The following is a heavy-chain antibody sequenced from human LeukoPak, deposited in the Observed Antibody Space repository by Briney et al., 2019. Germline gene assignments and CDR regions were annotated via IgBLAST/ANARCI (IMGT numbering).Heavy chain of an antibody. CDR3: ARGCSDGICYTNAFDF. Sequence: PSETLSLTCTVSGGSIRSHSWSWIRQSPGKGLECIGYVYYGGSTNYNPSLKSRVTMSLDTSQNEFSLKLSSVTAADTAVYYCARGCSDGICYTNAFDFWGQGTLVIVSS. CDR1: GGSIRSHS. CDR2: VYYGGST. V-gene: IGHV4-59*11. J-gene: IGHJ3*01. D-gene: IGHD2-8*01.